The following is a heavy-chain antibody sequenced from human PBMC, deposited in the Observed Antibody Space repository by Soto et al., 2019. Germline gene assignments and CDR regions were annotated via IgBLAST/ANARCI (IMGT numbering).Heavy chain of an antibody. CDR1: GFTFSSYS. V-gene: IGHV3-48*01. J-gene: IGHJ4*02. Sequence: GGSLRLSCAASGFTFSSYSMNWVRQAPGKGLEWVSYISSSSSTIYYADSVKGRFTISRDNAKNSLYLQMNSLRAEDTAVYYCARDGIGGTVFRGYLDYWGRGTVVTVSS. D-gene: IGHD1-7*01. CDR2: ISSSSSTI. CDR3: ARDGIGGTVFRGYLDY.